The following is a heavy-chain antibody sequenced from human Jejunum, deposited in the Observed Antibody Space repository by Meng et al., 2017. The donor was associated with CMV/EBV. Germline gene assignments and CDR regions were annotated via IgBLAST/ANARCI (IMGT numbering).Heavy chain of an antibody. V-gene: IGHV1-18*01. D-gene: IGHD3/OR15-3a*01. J-gene: IGHJ6*02. CDR3: ARDGRFLDWLLVDPQYYGLDV. CDR1: G. Sequence: GISWVRQAPGQGLEWMGWISAKNGKTNYAQKFQGRVTMTTDSPTSTAYRELRGLRSDDTAAYYCARDGRFLDWLLVDPQYYGLDVWGQGTTVTVSS. CDR2: ISAKNGKT.